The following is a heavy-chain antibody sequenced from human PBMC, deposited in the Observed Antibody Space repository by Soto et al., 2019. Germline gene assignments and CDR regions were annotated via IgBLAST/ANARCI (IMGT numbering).Heavy chain of an antibody. Sequence: GESLKISCKGSWYSFTSYWIGWVPQMPGKGLEWMGIIYPGDSDTRYSPSFQGQVTISADKSISTAYLQWSSLKASDTAMYYCARLVAARAGWFDPWGQGTLVTVSS. CDR1: WYSFTSYW. V-gene: IGHV5-51*01. CDR2: IYPGDSDT. D-gene: IGHD6-6*01. CDR3: ARLVAARAGWFDP. J-gene: IGHJ5*02.